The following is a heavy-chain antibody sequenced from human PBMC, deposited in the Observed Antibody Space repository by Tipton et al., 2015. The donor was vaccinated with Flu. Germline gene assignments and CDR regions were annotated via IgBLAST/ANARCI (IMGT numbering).Heavy chain of an antibody. J-gene: IGHJ6*02. CDR3: ARAPYYYDSSGYHYGMDV. CDR1: GYTFTGYY. Sequence: QLVQSGAEVKKPGASVKVSCKASGYTFTGYYMHWVRQAPGQGLEWMGWINPNSGGTNYAQKFQGRVTMTRDTSISTAYMELSRLRSDDTAVYYCARAPYYYDSSGYHYGMDVWGQGTTVTVSS. D-gene: IGHD3-22*01. CDR2: INPNSGGT. V-gene: IGHV1-2*02.